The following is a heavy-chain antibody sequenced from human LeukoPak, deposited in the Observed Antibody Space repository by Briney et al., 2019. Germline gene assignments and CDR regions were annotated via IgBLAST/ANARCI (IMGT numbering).Heavy chain of an antibody. CDR3: ARQEGDSSGYLAFDY. V-gene: IGHV4-39*01. J-gene: IGHJ4*02. D-gene: IGHD3-22*01. CDR2: IYYSGST. CDR1: GGSISSSSYY. Sequence: SETLSLTCTVSGGSISSSSYYWGWIRQPPGKGLEWIGSIYYSGSTYYNPSLKSRVTISVDTSKNQFSLKLSSVTAADTAVYYCARQEGDSSGYLAFDYWGQGTLVTVSS.